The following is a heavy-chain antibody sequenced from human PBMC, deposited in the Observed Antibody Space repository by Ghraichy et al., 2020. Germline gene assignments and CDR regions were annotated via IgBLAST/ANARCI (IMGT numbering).Heavy chain of an antibody. V-gene: IGHV3-33*01. J-gene: IGHJ4*02. Sequence: GGSLRLSCAASGFTFSGNGMHWVRQAPGKGLEWVALVAYDGSNENYADSVKGRFTISRDNSKNTLYLQMNSLRADDTAVYYCARFKGSDSDGSFDYWGQGTLVTVSS. CDR1: GFTFSGNG. D-gene: IGHD5-24*01. CDR3: ARFKGSDSDGSFDY. CDR2: VAYDGSNE.